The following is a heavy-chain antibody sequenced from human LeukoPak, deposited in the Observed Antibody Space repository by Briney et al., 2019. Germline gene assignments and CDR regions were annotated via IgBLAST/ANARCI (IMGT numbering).Heavy chain of an antibody. CDR3: ARAPYCGGDCYPYYFDY. J-gene: IGHJ4*02. CDR2: ISSNGGST. CDR1: GFTFSSYA. V-gene: IGHV3-64*01. D-gene: IGHD2-21*02. Sequence: GGSLRLSCAASGFTFSSYAMHWVRQAPGKGLKYVSAISSNGGSTYYANSVKGRFTISRDNSKNTLYLRMGSLRAEDMAVYYCARAPYCGGDCYPYYFDYWGQGTLVTVSS.